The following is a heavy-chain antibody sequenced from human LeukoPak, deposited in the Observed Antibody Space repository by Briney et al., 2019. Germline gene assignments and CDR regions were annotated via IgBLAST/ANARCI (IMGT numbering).Heavy chain of an antibody. Sequence: PGGSLRLSCATSGLTFTDAWMSWVRQAPGKGLEWVGHIRSKIDGCIVDYAAPVKGRFTISRDDSRNTLFLQMDSLETEDTAVYYCTFRLWTGDLLSDYWGQGALVTVSS. CDR2: IRSKIDGCIV. J-gene: IGHJ4*02. D-gene: IGHD3/OR15-3a*01. CDR1: GLTFTDAW. CDR3: TFRLWTGDLLSDY. V-gene: IGHV3-15*01.